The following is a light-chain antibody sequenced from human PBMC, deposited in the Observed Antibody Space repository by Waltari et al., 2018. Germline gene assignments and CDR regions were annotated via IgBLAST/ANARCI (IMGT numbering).Light chain of an antibody. CDR3: CSYAGNYVWV. Sequence: QPALTQPAAVSGSPGQSVTISCTGASSDIGRYDIVSWYQQHPGNAPKLVISDVSKRPSGVSDRFSGSKSGDTASLTISGLQFEDAADYYCCSYAGNYVWVFGGGTRLTVL. V-gene: IGLV2-23*02. J-gene: IGLJ3*02. CDR2: DVS. CDR1: SSDIGRYDI.